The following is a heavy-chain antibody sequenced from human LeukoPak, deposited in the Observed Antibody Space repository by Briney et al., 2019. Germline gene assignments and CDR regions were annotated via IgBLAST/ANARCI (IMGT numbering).Heavy chain of an antibody. CDR1: GFTFSSSA. Sequence: PGGSLRLSCAASGFTFSSSAMNWVRQAPGKGLEWVSAISGSGATTYYADSVNGRFTISRDNSKNTLYLQMNSLRAEDTAVYYCAKDRRVTHLGGQGTLVTVSS. CDR3: AKDRRVTHL. J-gene: IGHJ4*02. V-gene: IGHV3-23*01. D-gene: IGHD4-23*01. CDR2: ISGSGATT.